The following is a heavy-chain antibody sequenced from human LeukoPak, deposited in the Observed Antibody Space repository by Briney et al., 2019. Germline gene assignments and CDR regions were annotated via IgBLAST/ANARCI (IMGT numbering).Heavy chain of an antibody. D-gene: IGHD5-18*01. Sequence: SETLSLTCTVSGGSISTHYWSWIRQPPGKGLEWIGYVLDSERTKDNPYLKSRATLAADTSKNQFSLRLTSVSAADSAVYYCATIKRGSIFGYFDFWGQGGLVTVSS. CDR2: VLDSERT. CDR1: GGSISTHY. J-gene: IGHJ4*02. CDR3: ATIKRGSIFGYFDF. V-gene: IGHV4-59*11.